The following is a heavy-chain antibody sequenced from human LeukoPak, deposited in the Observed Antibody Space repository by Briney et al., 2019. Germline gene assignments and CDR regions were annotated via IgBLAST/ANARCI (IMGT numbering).Heavy chain of an antibody. J-gene: IGHJ4*02. CDR1: GFNFNNYW. D-gene: IGHD3-10*01. CDR2: IKEDESEK. Sequence: GGSLRLSCAASGFNFNNYWMSWVRQAPGKGLEWVANIKEDESEKDYVDSVKGRFTISRDNAKNSLYLQMNSLRAEDTAVYYCAREEDYYGSGSYYSRKLVDYWGQGTLVTVSS. V-gene: IGHV3-7*01. CDR3: AREEDYYGSGSYYSRKLVDY.